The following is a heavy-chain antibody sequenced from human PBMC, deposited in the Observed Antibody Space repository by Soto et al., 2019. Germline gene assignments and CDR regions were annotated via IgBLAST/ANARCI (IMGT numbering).Heavy chain of an antibody. CDR3: AIGAGYNCNEYYTFDS. CDR2: ISCAGTST. J-gene: IGHJ4*02. CDR1: GFTLSSYA. Sequence: ESGGGVVQPGRSLRLSCAASGFTLSSYAMHWVRQAPGKGLEWVAVISCAGTSTYYADSVRGRFTISRDNSKDTVYLQLNSLRTVDTDVSHCAIGAGYNCNEYYTFDSWGQGTLVTVTS. D-gene: IGHD3-3*01. V-gene: IGHV3-30-3*01.